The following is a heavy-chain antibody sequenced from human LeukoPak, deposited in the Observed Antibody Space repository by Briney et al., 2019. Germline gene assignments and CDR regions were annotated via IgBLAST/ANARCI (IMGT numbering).Heavy chain of an antibody. CDR3: ASGDFNSDWSRNYYYYYMDV. V-gene: IGHV1-69*05. Sequence: SVKVSCKASGGTFSSYAISWVRQAPGQGLEWMGGIIPIFGTANYAQKFQGRVTITTDESTSTAYMELSSLRSEDTAVYYCASGDFNSDWSRNYYYYYMDVWGKGTTVTVSS. CDR2: IIPIFGTA. J-gene: IGHJ6*03. D-gene: IGHD3-9*01. CDR1: GGTFSSYA.